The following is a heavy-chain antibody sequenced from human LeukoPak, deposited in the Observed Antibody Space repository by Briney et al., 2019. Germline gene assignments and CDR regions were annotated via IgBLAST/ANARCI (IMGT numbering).Heavy chain of an antibody. J-gene: IGHJ4*02. CDR1: GFTFSSYG. Sequence: PGRSLRLSCAASGFTFSSYGMHWVRQAPGKGLEWVAVIWYDGSNKFYADSVKGRFTISRDNSENTLYLLMNSLRPADTAAYYYAKGGSGFLGSFPGDYWGQGTLVTVSS. CDR2: IWYDGSNK. V-gene: IGHV3-33*06. CDR3: AKGGSGFLGSFPGDY. D-gene: IGHD1-26*01.